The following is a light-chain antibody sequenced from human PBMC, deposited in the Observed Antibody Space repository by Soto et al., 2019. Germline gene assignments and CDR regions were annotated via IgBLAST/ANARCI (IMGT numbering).Light chain of an antibody. CDR1: QSISSY. Sequence: DIQMTQSPSSLSASVGDRVTITCRASQSISSYLNWYQQKPGKAPKLLIYAASSLQSGGTSRFSGSGSGTDFTLTISSLQSEDCAAYYCQHCYSTVWTFGQAPKVEIK. J-gene: IGKJ1*01. CDR3: QHCYSTVWT. CDR2: AAS. V-gene: IGKV1-39*01.